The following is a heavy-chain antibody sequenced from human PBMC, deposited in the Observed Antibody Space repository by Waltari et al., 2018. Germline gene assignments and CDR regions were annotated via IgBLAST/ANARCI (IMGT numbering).Heavy chain of an antibody. J-gene: IGHJ4*02. CDR3: ARTAYDHLTGYPTLDH. CDR2: IYYSGST. D-gene: IGHD3-9*01. CDR1: GAYCESSSQH. Sequence: QVQLQESGPGLVKPSETLSLPCSVSGAYCESSSQHWSWVRQPPGKGLEWMGSIYYSGSTYYNPSLKSRVNMSVDTANYQFSLNVTSVTAADTAIYYCARTAYDHLTGYPTLDHWGQGILVTVSS. V-gene: IGHV4-39*07.